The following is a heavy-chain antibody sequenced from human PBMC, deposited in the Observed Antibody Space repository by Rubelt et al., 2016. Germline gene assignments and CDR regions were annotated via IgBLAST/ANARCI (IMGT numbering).Heavy chain of an antibody. J-gene: IGHJ4*02. CDR2: IYWDDDK. Sequence: QITLKESGPTLVKPTQTLTLTCTFSGFSLSTSGVGVGWIRQPPGKALAWFALIYWDDDKRYSPSLTSRLTIPKDTTKNQVVLTMPNMDPGETATYYCAHRLKGYNYGLYYFDYWGQGTLVTVSS. V-gene: IGHV2-5*02. D-gene: IGHD5-18*01. CDR3: AHRLKGYNYGLYYFDY. CDR1: GFSLSTSGVG.